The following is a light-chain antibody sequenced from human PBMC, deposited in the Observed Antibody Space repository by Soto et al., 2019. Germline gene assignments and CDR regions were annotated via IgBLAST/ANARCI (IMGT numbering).Light chain of an antibody. Sequence: IRMTHSPSSFSASVGDRVTITCQASQDISNYLNWYQQKPGKAPKLLIYDASNLETGVPSRFSGSGSGTDFTFTISSLQPEDIATYYCQQYDNLPITFGQGTRLEIK. CDR1: QDISNY. J-gene: IGKJ5*01. V-gene: IGKV1-33*01. CDR3: QQYDNLPIT. CDR2: DAS.